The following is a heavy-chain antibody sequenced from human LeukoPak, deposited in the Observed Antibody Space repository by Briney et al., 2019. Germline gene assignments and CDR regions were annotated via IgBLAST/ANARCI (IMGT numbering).Heavy chain of an antibody. CDR2: VYSSGST. CDR3: ARGGGTWQFDY. D-gene: IGHD2-15*01. Sequence: SETLSLTCTVSGGSISSYYWSWVRQPAGQGLEWIGRVYSSGSTNYNSSLNSRVSMSVDTSNNQFSLKVNSVTAADTAVYYCARGGGTWQFDYWGQGILVTVSS. CDR1: GGSISSYY. J-gene: IGHJ4*02. V-gene: IGHV4-4*07.